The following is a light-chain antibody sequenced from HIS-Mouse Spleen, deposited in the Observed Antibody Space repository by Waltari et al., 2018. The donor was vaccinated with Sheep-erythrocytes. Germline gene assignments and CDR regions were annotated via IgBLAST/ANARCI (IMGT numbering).Light chain of an antibody. CDR3: CSYAGSYNHV. Sequence: QSARTQPRSVSGSPGQSVTISCTGTSSDVGCYNYVSWYQQHPGKAPKLMIYDVSKRPSGVPDRFSGSKSGNTASLTISGLQAEDEADYYCCSYAGSYNHVFATGTKVTVL. V-gene: IGLV2-11*01. CDR1: SSDVGCYNY. J-gene: IGLJ1*01. CDR2: DVS.